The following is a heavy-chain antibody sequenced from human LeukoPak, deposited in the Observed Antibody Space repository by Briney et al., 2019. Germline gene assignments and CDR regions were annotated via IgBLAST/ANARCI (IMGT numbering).Heavy chain of an antibody. Sequence: GSLRLTCAASGFTISSYSMNWVRQAPGKGLEWVSYISSSSSTIYYADSVKGRFTISRDNAKNSLYLQMNSLRAEDTAVYYCASGYFGVLNYWGQGTLVTVSS. D-gene: IGHD3-3*01. CDR3: ASGYFGVLNY. CDR1: GFTISSYS. V-gene: IGHV3-48*01. CDR2: ISSSSSTI. J-gene: IGHJ4*02.